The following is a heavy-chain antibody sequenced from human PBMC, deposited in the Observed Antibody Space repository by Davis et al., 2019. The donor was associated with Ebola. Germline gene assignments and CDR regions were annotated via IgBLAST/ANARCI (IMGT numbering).Heavy chain of an antibody. Sequence: SVKVSCKASGGTSSSYAISWVRQAPGQGLEWMGRIIPILGIANYAQKFQGRVTITADKSTSTAYMELSSLRSEDTAVYYCARGGYCSGGSCYNYYYYYGLDVWGQGTTVTVSS. V-gene: IGHV1-69*04. CDR2: IIPILGIA. CDR3: ARGGYCSGGSCYNYYYYYGLDV. D-gene: IGHD2-15*01. J-gene: IGHJ6*02. CDR1: GGTSSSYA.